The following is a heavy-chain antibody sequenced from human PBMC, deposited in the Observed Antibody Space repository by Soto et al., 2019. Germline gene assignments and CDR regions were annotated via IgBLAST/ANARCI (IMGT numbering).Heavy chain of an antibody. CDR1: GFRFSTYA. D-gene: IGHD3-10*01. CDR3: AKESLEGAGGHDY. Sequence: PGGSLRLSCAASGFRFSTYAMNWVRQAPGKGLEWVSVIIGSGGSTSYADSVKGRFTISRDNSKNTLYLQMDGLRVDDTAIYYCAKESLEGAGGHDYWGRGTLVTVSS. CDR2: IIGSGGST. V-gene: IGHV3-23*01. J-gene: IGHJ4*02.